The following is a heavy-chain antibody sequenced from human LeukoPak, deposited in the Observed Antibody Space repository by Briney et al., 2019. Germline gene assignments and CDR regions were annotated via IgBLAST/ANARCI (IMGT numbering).Heavy chain of an antibody. CDR1: GFTFRRYA. V-gene: IGHV3-23*01. J-gene: IGHJ4*02. CDR3: ARDSNPDYYYDSSGYLH. D-gene: IGHD3-22*01. Sequence: PGGSLRLSCAASGFTFRRYAMNWVRQAPGKGLEWISVISENGGRTYYADSVKGRFTISRDNAKNSLYLQMNSLRAEDTAVYYCARDSNPDYYYDSSGYLHWGQGTLVTVSS. CDR2: ISENGGRT.